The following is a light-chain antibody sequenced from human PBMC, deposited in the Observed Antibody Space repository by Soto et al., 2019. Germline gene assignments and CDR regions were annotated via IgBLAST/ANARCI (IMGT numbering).Light chain of an antibody. CDR3: QQLKSYPLT. Sequence: DIQLTQSPSFLSASVGNRVTITCRATQGISTYLAWYQQKPGKAPKLLIYAASTLQSGVPSRFSGSGSGTEFTLTIRSLQPEDFATYNCQQLKSYPLTFGGGTKVEIK. CDR2: AAS. V-gene: IGKV1-9*01. J-gene: IGKJ4*01. CDR1: QGISTY.